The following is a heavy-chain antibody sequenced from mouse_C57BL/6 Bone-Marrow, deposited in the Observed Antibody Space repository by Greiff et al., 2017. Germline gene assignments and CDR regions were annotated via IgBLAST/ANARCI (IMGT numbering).Heavy chain of an antibody. D-gene: IGHD1-1*01. CDR3: ARSDYGSSPWCAY. CDR2: IDPNRGGT. V-gene: IGHV1-72*01. J-gene: IGHJ3*01. CDR1: GYTFTSYW. Sequence: QVQLQQPGAELVKPGASVKLSCKASGYTFTSYWLHWVKQRPGRGLEWIGRIDPNRGGTKYNEKFKSKATLTVDKPSSTAYMQLSSLTSEDSAVYYCARSDYGSSPWCAYWGQGTLVTGSA.